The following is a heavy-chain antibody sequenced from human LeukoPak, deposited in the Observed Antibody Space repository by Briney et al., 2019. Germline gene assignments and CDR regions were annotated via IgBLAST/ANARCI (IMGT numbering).Heavy chain of an antibody. D-gene: IGHD3-3*01. CDR2: IIPIFGTA. CDR3: ARNKRTIFGVVISWFDP. J-gene: IGHJ5*02. CDR1: GGTFSSYA. Sequence: ASVKVSCKASGGTFSSYAISWVRQAPGQGLEWMGGIIPIFGTANYAQKFQGRVTITTDESTSTAYTELSSLRSEDTAVYYCARNKRTIFGVVISWFDPWGQGTLVTVSS. V-gene: IGHV1-69*05.